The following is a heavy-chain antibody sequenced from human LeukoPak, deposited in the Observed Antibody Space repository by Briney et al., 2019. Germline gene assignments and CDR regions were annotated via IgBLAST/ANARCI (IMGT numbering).Heavy chain of an antibody. D-gene: IGHD1-1*01. J-gene: IGHJ4*02. CDR2: IYYSGST. Sequence: SETLSLTCTVSGGSISSSSYYWGWIRQPPGKGLEWIGSIYYSGSTYYNPSLKSRVTISVDTSKNQFSLKLSSVTAADTAVYYCARGVPSLEAYYFDYWGQGTLVTVCS. V-gene: IGHV4-39*07. CDR3: ARGVPSLEAYYFDY. CDR1: GGSISSSSYY.